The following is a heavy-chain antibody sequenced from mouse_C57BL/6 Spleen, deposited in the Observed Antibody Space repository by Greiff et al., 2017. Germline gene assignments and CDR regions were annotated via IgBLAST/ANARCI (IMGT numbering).Heavy chain of an antibody. J-gene: IGHJ4*01. D-gene: IGHD2-4*01. V-gene: IGHV1-63*01. Sequence: QVQLQQSGAELVRPGTSVKMSCKASGYTFTNYWIGWAKQRPGHGLEWIGDIYPGGGYTNYNEKFKGKATLTADKSSSTAYMQFSSLTSEDSAIYYCARSGDYVAMDYWGQGTSVTVSS. CDR3: ARSGDYVAMDY. CDR1: GYTFTNYW. CDR2: IYPGGGYT.